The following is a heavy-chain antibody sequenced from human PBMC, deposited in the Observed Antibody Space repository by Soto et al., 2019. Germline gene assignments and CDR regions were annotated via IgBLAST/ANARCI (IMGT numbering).Heavy chain of an antibody. V-gene: IGHV4-31*03. D-gene: IGHD5-12*01. CDR1: GDSISSGGYY. CDR2: IYYSGTT. J-gene: IGHJ4*02. Sequence: PSETLSLTCTVSGDSISSGGYYWSWIRQHPGKGLEWIGYIYYSGTTYYNPSLKSRVTISVDTSKNQFSLKLTSVTAADTAVYYCARVPTRDGYLRAFDYWGQGTLVTVSS. CDR3: ARVPTRDGYLRAFDY.